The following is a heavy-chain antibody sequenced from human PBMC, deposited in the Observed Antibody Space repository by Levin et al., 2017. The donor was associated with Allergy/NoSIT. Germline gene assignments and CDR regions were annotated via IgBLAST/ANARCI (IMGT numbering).Heavy chain of an antibody. CDR2: ITNDGSNT. J-gene: IGHJ4*02. V-gene: IGHV3-74*01. CDR1: GFTFRSNW. Sequence: PGESLKISCAASGFTFRSNWMHWVRQAPGKGLVWVSRITNDGSNTNYADSVTGRFTISRDNAKNTLYLQMNSLRAEDTAVYYCARGGCSSTSCLDYWGQETLVTVSS. D-gene: IGHD2-2*01. CDR3: ARGGCSSTSCLDY.